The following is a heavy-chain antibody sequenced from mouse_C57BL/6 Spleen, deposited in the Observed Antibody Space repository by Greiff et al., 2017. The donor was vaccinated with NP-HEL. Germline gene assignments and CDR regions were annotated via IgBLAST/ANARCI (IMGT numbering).Heavy chain of an antibody. CDR2: IYPGNSDT. J-gene: IGHJ2*01. D-gene: IGHD2-3*01. Sequence: EVQLVESGTVLARPGASVKMSCKTSGHTFTSYWMHWVKQRPGQGLEWIGAIYPGNSDTSYNQKFKGKAKLTAVTSASTAYMELSSLTNEDSAVYYCTRRGIYDGYYNFDYWGQGTTLTVSS. V-gene: IGHV1-5*01. CDR3: TRRGIYDGYYNFDY. CDR1: GHTFTSYW.